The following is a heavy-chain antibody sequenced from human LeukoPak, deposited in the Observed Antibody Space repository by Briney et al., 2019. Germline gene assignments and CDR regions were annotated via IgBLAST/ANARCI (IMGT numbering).Heavy chain of an antibody. V-gene: IGHV3-21*01. J-gene: IGHJ4*02. CDR1: GFTFSSYN. CDR3: ARGGVFSSGWYVDY. D-gene: IGHD6-19*01. Sequence: PGGSLRLSCAASGFTFSSYNMNWVRQAPGKGLEWVSSISSSSDYIYYADSVKGRFTISRDNAKNSLYLQMNSLRAEDTAVYYCARGGVFSSGWYVDYWGQGTLVSVSS. CDR2: ISSSSDYI.